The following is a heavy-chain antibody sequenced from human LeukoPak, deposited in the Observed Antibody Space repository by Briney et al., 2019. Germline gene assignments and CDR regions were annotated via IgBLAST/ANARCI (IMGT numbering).Heavy chain of an antibody. CDR1: GYTFTNYA. J-gene: IGHJ5*01. Sequence: GASVKVSCKASGYTFTNYAIHWVRQAPGQRLEWMGWINTGNGNTKYSQKFQGRVTITRDTSASTAYMELSSLSSEDTAVYYCAREGAASWFDSWGQGTLVSVSS. D-gene: IGHD1-26*01. V-gene: IGHV1-3*04. CDR2: INTGNGNT. CDR3: AREGAASWFDS.